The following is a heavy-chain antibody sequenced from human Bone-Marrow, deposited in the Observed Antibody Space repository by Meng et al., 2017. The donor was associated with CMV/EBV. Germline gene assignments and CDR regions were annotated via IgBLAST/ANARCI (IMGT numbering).Heavy chain of an antibody. D-gene: IGHD6-19*01. CDR2: IRSKANSYAT. J-gene: IGHJ4*02. CDR1: GFTFSGSA. Sequence: GESLKISCAASGFTFSGSAMHWVRQASGKGLEWVGRIRSKANSYATAYAASVKGRFTISRDDSKNTVYLQMNSLKTEDTAVYYCTSLYSSGWYKDYWGQGTLVTVSS. V-gene: IGHV3-73*01. CDR3: TSLYSSGWYKDY.